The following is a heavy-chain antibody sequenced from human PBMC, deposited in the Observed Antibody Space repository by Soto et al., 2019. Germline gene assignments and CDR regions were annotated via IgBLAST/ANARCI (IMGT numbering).Heavy chain of an antibody. V-gene: IGHV1-69*13. Sequence: SVKVSCKASGGTFSSYAISWVRQAPGQGLEWMGGIIPIFGTANYAQKFQGRVTITADESTSTAYMELSSLRSEDTAVYYCASSCIAARSTEFDYWGQGTLVTVSS. J-gene: IGHJ4*02. D-gene: IGHD6-6*01. CDR1: GGTFSSYA. CDR3: ASSCIAARSTEFDY. CDR2: IIPIFGTA.